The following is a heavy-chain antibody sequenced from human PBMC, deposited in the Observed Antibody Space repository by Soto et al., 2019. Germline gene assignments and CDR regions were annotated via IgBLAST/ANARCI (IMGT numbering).Heavy chain of an antibody. Sequence: GESLKISCKGSGCNFANYWIGWVRQMPGKGLEWMGIIYPGNSDTRYSPSFQGQVTISADKSISTAYLQWSSLKASDTAVYYCARYKSNYYYGMDVWGQGTTVTVSS. CDR2: IYPGNSDT. CDR1: GCNFANYW. J-gene: IGHJ6*02. CDR3: ARYKSNYYYGMDV. V-gene: IGHV5-51*01. D-gene: IGHD1-20*01.